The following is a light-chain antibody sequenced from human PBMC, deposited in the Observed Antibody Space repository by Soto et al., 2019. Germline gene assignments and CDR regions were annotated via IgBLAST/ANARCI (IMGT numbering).Light chain of an antibody. J-gene: IGLJ1*01. Sequence: QSVLTQPPSASGSPGQSVAISCTGTSSDVGGYNYVSWYQQHPGKAPKLMIYEVNKRPSGVPDRFSGSKSGNTASLTVSGLQADDEADYYCSSFTSSSSVVFGTGTKVTVL. CDR3: SSFTSSSSVV. CDR1: SSDVGGYNY. V-gene: IGLV2-8*01. CDR2: EVN.